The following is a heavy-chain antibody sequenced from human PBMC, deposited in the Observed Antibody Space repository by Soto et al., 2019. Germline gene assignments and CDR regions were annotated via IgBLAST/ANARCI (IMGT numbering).Heavy chain of an antibody. J-gene: IGHJ4*02. CDR3: ARKGCIGDCYRFDH. CDR2: INTNNGNT. V-gene: IGHV1-18*01. Sequence: ASVKVSCKASGYTFNTFGISWVRQAPGQGLEWMGWINTNNGNTNYARKFQGRVSMTKDTSTSTAYMELTSLRSDDTAVYYCARKGCIGDCYRFDHWGQGSLVTVSS. CDR1: GYTFNTFG. D-gene: IGHD2-21*02.